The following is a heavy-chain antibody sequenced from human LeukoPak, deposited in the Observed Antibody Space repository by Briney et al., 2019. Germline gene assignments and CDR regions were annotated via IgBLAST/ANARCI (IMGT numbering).Heavy chain of an antibody. CDR2: IKQDGSEE. J-gene: IGHJ4*02. CDR1: GFTFSSYW. Sequence: GGSLRLSCAASGFTFSSYWMSWVRQAPGKGLEWVANIKQDGSEEYYVDSVKGRFTISRDNAKNSLYLQMNSLRAEDTAVYYCARDLGADYYDFWSGYWPTDFDYWGQGTLVTVSS. CDR3: ARDLGADYYDFWSGYWPTDFDY. V-gene: IGHV3-7*01. D-gene: IGHD3-3*01.